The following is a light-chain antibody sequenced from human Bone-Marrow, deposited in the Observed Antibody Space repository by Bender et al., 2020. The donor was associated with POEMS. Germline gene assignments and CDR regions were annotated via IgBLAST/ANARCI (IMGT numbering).Light chain of an antibody. CDR3: SSYTSSRLGVL. Sequence: QSALTQPASVSGSPGQSITISCTGTSSDVGRYKFVSWYQQPPGTAPKLMIYEVSNRPSGVPDRFSGSKSGNMASLTISGLQAEDEADYYCSSYTSSRLGVLFGGGTKVTVL. CDR2: EVS. J-gene: IGLJ2*01. CDR1: SSDVGRYKF. V-gene: IGLV2-18*02.